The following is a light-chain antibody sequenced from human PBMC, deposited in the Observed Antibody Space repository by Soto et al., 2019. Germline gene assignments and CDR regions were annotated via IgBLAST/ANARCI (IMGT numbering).Light chain of an antibody. CDR2: DAS. CDR1: QSVESY. V-gene: IGKV3-11*01. J-gene: IGKJ2*01. Sequence: EIVLTQFPATLSLSPGERATLSCRASQSVESYLAWYQQKPGQAPRLLIYDASTRATGIPARFSGSGSGTDFTLTISSLEPEDFAVFYCQDFGSLPYTFGQGTKLEIK. CDR3: QDFGSLPYT.